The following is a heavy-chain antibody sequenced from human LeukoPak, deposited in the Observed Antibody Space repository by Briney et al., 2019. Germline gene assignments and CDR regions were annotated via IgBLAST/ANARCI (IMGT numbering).Heavy chain of an antibody. Sequence: PSETLSLTCAVYGGSFSGYYWSWIRQPPGKGLEWIGEINHSGSTNYNPSLKSRVTISVDTSKNQFSLKLSSVTAADTAVCYCARGPQDIVVVVAAKGEFDYWGQGTLVTVSS. CDR3: ARGPQDIVVVVAAKGEFDY. V-gene: IGHV4-34*01. CDR2: INHSGST. D-gene: IGHD2-15*01. J-gene: IGHJ4*02. CDR1: GGSFSGYY.